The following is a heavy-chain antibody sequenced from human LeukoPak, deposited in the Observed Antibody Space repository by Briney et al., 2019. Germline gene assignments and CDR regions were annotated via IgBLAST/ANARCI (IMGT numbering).Heavy chain of an antibody. CDR3: ARARNRNYYFHGVDV. CDR1: GGTFSSYA. CDR2: IIPIFGTA. V-gene: IGHV1-69*13. J-gene: IGHJ6*02. D-gene: IGHD4-11*01. Sequence: ASVKVSCKASGGTFSSYAISWVRQAPGQGLEWMGGIIPIFGTANYAQKFQGRVTITADESTSTGYMELSSLRSEDTAVYYCARARNRNYYFHGVDVWGQGTTVTVSS.